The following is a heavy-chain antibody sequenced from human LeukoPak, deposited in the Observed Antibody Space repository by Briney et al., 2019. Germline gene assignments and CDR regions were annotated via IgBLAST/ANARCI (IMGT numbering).Heavy chain of an antibody. J-gene: IGHJ5*02. D-gene: IGHD6-19*01. V-gene: IGHV4-59*01. Sequence: PSETLSLTCTVSGGSISSYYWSWIRQPPGKGLEWIGYINYSGSTNYNPSLKSRVTISVDTSKNQFSLKLSSVTAADTAVHYCARETLDSSGWYENWFDPWGQGTLVTVSS. CDR2: INYSGST. CDR1: GGSISSYY. CDR3: ARETLDSSGWYENWFDP.